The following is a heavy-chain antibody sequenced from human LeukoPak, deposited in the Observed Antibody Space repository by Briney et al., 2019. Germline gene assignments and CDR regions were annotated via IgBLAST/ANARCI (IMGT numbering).Heavy chain of an antibody. D-gene: IGHD3-22*01. CDR2: IIPILGIA. V-gene: IGHV1-69*04. CDR3: ARDPKGYYYHSSGPAGDY. Sequence: SVKVSCKASGGTFSSYTISWVRQAPGQGLEWMGRIIPILGIANYAQKFQGRVTITADKSTSTAYMELSSLRSEDTAVYYCARDPKGYYYHSSGPAGDYWGQGTLVTVSS. CDR1: GGTFSSYT. J-gene: IGHJ4*02.